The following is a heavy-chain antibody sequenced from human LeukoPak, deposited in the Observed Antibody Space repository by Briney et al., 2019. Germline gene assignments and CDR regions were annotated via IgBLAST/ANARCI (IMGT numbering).Heavy chain of an antibody. CDR3: ARVRLEWPPRHFDY. D-gene: IGHD3-3*01. J-gene: IGHJ4*02. Sequence: PGGSLRLSCAASGFTFSSYWMSWVRQAPGKGLEWVANIKQDGSEKYYVDSVKGRFTISRDNAKNSLYLQMNSLRAEDTAVYYCARVRLEWPPRHFDYWGQGTLVTVSS. CDR2: IKQDGSEK. CDR1: GFTFSSYW. V-gene: IGHV3-7*01.